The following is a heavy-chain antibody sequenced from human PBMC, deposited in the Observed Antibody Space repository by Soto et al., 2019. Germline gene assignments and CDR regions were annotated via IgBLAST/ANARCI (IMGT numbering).Heavy chain of an antibody. CDR1: GGTFSSYA. CDR3: ARSNMVRGVKTNWFDP. CDR2: IIPIFGTA. Sequence: QVQLVQSGAEVKKPGSSVKVSCKASGGTFSSYAISWVRQAPGQGLEWTGGIIPIFGTANYAQKFQGRVTITADESTSTAYMELSSLRSEDTAVYYCARSNMVRGVKTNWFDPWGQGTLVTVSS. J-gene: IGHJ5*02. V-gene: IGHV1-69*01. D-gene: IGHD3-10*01.